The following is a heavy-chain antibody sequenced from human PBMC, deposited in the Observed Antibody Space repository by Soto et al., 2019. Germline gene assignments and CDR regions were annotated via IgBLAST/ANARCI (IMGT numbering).Heavy chain of an antibody. CDR2: IDPSDSYT. J-gene: IGHJ4*02. Sequence: EAQLVQSGAEVKKPGESLRISCKGSGYSFTSYWISWVRQMPGKGLEWMGRIDPSDSYTNYSPSFQGHVTIPAAKSISTAYLQWSGLKASDPAMYTCARLQAAAGDNDLPFDYWGQGTLVTFSS. V-gene: IGHV5-10-1*01. CDR1: GYSFTSYW. D-gene: IGHD6-13*01. CDR3: ARLQAAAGDNDLPFDY.